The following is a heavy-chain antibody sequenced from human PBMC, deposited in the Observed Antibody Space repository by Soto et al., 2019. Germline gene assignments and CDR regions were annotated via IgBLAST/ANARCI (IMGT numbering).Heavy chain of an antibody. CDR2: IYATGTT. V-gene: IGHV4-4*07. Sequence: SETLSLTCTVSGASISGFYWSWIRKSAGKGLEWIGRIYATGTTDYNPSLKSRVMMSADTSKKQFSLKLRSVTAADTAVYYCVRDGTKTLRDWFDPWGQGISVTVSS. D-gene: IGHD1-1*01. J-gene: IGHJ5*02. CDR1: GASISGFY. CDR3: VRDGTKTLRDWFDP.